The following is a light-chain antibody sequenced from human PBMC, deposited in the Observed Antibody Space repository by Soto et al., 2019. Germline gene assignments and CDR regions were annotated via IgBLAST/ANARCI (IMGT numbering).Light chain of an antibody. V-gene: IGKV3-15*01. CDR1: QSVSSN. CDR2: GAS. Sequence: EIVMTHSPATLSVSPGDRAILSCRASQSVSSNLASYQQRPGQAPRLLIYGASTRDTGIQARFSGSGSGTEFTHTISSLQSEDFAVYYCQQYNKWPPEKFGQVTKVEIK. J-gene: IGKJ1*01. CDR3: QQYNKWPPEK.